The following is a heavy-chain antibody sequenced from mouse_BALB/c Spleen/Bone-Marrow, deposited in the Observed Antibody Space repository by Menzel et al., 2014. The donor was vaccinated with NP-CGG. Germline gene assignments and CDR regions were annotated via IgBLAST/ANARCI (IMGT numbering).Heavy chain of an antibody. J-gene: IGHJ2*01. CDR1: GFSLTNYG. V-gene: IGHV2-2*02. Sequence: VKVVESGPGLVQPSQSLSITCTVSGFSLTNYGEHWVRQSPGKGLEWLGVIWGGGSTDYNAAFISRLTISKDNSKSQVFFKMNSLQANDTAIYYCAKKPTIGTIGYWGQGTTLTVSS. CDR3: AKKPTIGTIGY. D-gene: IGHD2-14*01. CDR2: IWGGGST.